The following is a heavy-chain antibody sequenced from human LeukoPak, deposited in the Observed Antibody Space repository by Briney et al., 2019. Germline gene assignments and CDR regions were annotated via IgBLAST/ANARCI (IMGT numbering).Heavy chain of an antibody. J-gene: IGHJ3*02. CDR1: GGSISSSSYY. V-gene: IGHV4-61*05. D-gene: IGHD3-10*01. CDR3: ARRVRGTFDI. Sequence: PSETLSLTCTVSGGSISSSSYYWGWIRQPPGKGLEWIGYIYYSGSTNYNPSLKSRVTISVDTSKNQFSLKLSSMTAADTAVYYCARRVRGTFDIWGQGTMVTVSS. CDR2: IYYSGST.